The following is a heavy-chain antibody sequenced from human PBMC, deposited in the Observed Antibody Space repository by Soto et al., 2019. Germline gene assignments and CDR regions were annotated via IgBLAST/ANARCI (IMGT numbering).Heavy chain of an antibody. D-gene: IGHD3-22*01. CDR2: ISAYNINT. CDR1: GYTFTSYG. J-gene: IGHJ5*02. V-gene: IGHV1-18*01. Sequence: QVQLVQSGIEIKKPGASVKVSCKASGYTFTSYGISWVRQAPGQGLEWMGWISAYNINTNYAQNFQGRVTMTTDTSTTTAYMDLRGLRSDDTAVYSCARVFDSRVTLDLWGQGTLVSVSS. CDR3: ARVFDSRVTLDL.